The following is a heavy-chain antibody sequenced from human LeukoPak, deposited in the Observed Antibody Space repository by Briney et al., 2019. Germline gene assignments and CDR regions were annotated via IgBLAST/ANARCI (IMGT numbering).Heavy chain of an antibody. CDR3: ARGHCSGTSCGARYYDFWSGYFSHYYYGMDV. J-gene: IGHJ6*02. D-gene: IGHD3-3*01. CDR2: MNPNSGNT. V-gene: IGHV1-8*01. Sequence: ASVKVSCKASGYTFTSYDINWVRQATGQGLEWMGWMNPNSGNTGYAQKFQGRVTMTRNTSISTAYMELSSLRSEDTAVYYCARGHCSGTSCGARYYDFWSGYFSHYYYGMDVWGQGTTVTVSS. CDR1: GYTFTSYD.